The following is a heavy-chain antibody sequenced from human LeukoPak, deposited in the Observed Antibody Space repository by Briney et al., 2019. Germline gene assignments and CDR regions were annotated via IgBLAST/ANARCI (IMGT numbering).Heavy chain of an antibody. J-gene: IGHJ4*02. D-gene: IGHD6-19*01. Sequence: GGSLRLSCVASGFTLSTAWMSWVRQAPGKGLEWDGRIKSKTDGGTRDYAAPVTGRFTVSRDDSKNTLFLQMNSLKTEDTAVYYCTGGSGWYSPDYWGQGTLVTVSS. CDR3: TGGSGWYSPDY. V-gene: IGHV3-15*01. CDR1: GFTLSTAW. CDR2: IKSKTDGGTR.